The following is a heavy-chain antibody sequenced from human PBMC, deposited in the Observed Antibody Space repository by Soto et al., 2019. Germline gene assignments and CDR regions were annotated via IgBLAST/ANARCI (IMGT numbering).Heavy chain of an antibody. CDR1: GATFSNYA. Sequence: QVQLVQSGTEVKKPGSSVQVSCTASGATFSNYALSWVRQTPGQGLDGMGGIILLFTTADYAQNFQGRVAITADESTRTAYMELNSLTSEDTAVYYCAAIRLGELSSIDYWGQGTLVTVSS. V-gene: IGHV1-69*12. D-gene: IGHD3-16*02. CDR3: AAIRLGELSSIDY. CDR2: IILLFTTA. J-gene: IGHJ4*02.